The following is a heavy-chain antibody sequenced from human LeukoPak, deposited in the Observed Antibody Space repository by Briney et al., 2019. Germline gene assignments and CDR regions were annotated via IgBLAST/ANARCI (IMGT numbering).Heavy chain of an antibody. CDR1: GFTFSSYE. CDR2: ISSSGSTI. V-gene: IGHV3-48*03. CDR3: AELGITMIGGV. D-gene: IGHD3-10*02. J-gene: IGHJ6*04. Sequence: GGSLRLSCAASGFTFSSYEMNWDRQAPGKGLEWVSYISSSGSTIYYADSVKGRFTISRDNAKNSLYLQMNSLRAEDTAVYYCAELGITMIGGVWGKGTTVTISS.